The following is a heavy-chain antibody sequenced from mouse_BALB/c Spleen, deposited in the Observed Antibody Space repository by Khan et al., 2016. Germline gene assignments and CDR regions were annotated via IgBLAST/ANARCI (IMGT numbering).Heavy chain of an antibody. Sequence: EVQLQESGGGLVQPGGSLKLSCAASGFDFSRYWMSWVRQAPGKGLEWIGEINPDSSTLNLTPSLKDQFIISRDNAKNTLYLQMSKVRSEDTALYYCASTFWYCDVWGAGTTVTVSS. CDR1: GFDFSRYW. CDR3: ASTFWYCDV. V-gene: IGHV4-1*02. CDR2: INPDSSTL. J-gene: IGHJ1*01.